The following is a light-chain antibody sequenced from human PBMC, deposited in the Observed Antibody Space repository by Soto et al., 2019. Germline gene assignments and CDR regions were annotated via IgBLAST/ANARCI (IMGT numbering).Light chain of an antibody. J-gene: IGKJ5*01. Sequence: FLTQSPSSLALSPGERATLFCRASQSVSSTYLAWYQQKPGHAPRLLIFGASNRATGIPDRFSGSGSGTEFTLTISRLEHEDFAVYYCQQSDTFGQGTRLEIK. CDR1: QSVSSTY. CDR3: QQSDT. CDR2: GAS. V-gene: IGKV3-20*01.